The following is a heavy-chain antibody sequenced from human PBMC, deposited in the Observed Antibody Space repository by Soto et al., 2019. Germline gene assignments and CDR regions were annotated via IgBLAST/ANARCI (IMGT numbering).Heavy chain of an antibody. CDR3: ARDGNWNDLPDDY. D-gene: IGHD1-1*01. V-gene: IGHV3-11*05. CDR1: GFTFSDYY. J-gene: IGHJ4*02. Sequence: QVQLVESGGGLVKPGGSLRLSCAASGFTFSDYYMSWIRQAPGKGLEWVSYISSSSSYTNYADSVKGRFTISRDNAKNSLYLQMNSLRAEDTAVYYCARDGNWNDLPDDYWGQGTLVTVSS. CDR2: ISSSSSYT.